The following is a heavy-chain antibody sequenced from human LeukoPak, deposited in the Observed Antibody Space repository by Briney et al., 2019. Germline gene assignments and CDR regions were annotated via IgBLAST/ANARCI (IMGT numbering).Heavy chain of an antibody. J-gene: IGHJ4*02. CDR2: INASGGST. CDR3: ARGVRGVVIIQYYFDY. Sequence: ASVKVSCKASGYTFTSYYMHWVRQAPGQGLEWMGIINASGGSTNYAQKFQGRVTMTRDTSTSTVYMELSSLRSEDTAVYYCARGVRGVVIIQYYFDYWGQGTLVTVSS. V-gene: IGHV1-46*01. D-gene: IGHD3-3*01. CDR1: GYTFTSYY.